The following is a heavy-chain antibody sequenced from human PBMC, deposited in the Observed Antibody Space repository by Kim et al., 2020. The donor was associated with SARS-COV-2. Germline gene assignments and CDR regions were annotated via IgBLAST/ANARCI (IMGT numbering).Heavy chain of an antibody. D-gene: IGHD4-4*01. CDR2: INTANGDT. J-gene: IGHJ4*02. CDR3: AREVQTVGEDY. CDR1: GYTFTSKA. V-gene: IGHV1-3*04. Sequence: ASVKVSCKASGYTFTSKAMQWVRLAPGQGFEWLGWINTANGDTQYAQKFQDRVALTADASATTTYMELSSLTSEDTAVYYCAREVQTVGEDYWGQGTLVTVSA.